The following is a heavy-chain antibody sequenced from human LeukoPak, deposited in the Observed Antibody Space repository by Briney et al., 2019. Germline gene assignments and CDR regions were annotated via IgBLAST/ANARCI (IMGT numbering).Heavy chain of an antibody. D-gene: IGHD4-17*01. CDR3: ARDRVSVGTVTTPGY. J-gene: IGHJ4*02. CDR2: ISYDGSNK. Sequence: GGSLRLSCAASGFTFSSYAMHWVRQAPGKGLEWVAVISYDGSNKYYADSVKGRFTISRDNSKNTLYLQMNSLRAEDTAVYYGARDRVSVGTVTTPGYWGQGTLVTVSS. V-gene: IGHV3-30*04. CDR1: GFTFSSYA.